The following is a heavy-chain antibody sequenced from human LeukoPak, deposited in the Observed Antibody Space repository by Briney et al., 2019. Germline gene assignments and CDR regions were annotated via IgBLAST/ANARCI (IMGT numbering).Heavy chain of an antibody. CDR2: ISYDGSNK. CDR3: ARGRWIVVVVADYYYYYGMDV. V-gene: IGHV3-30-3*01. J-gene: IGHJ6*02. Sequence: GRSLRLSCAASGFTFSSYAMHWVRQAPGKGLEWVAVISYDGSNKYYADSVKGRFTISRDNSKNTLYLQMNSLRAEDTAVYYCARGRWIVVVVADYYYYYGMDVWGQGTTVTVSS. CDR1: GFTFSSYA. D-gene: IGHD2-15*01.